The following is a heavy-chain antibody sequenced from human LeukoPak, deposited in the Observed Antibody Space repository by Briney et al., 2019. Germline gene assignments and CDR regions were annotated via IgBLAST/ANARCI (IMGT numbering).Heavy chain of an antibody. D-gene: IGHD5-18*01. V-gene: IGHV4-39*01. Sequence: SETLSLTCTVFGGSISSSTYFWGWIRQPPGKGLEWIGTIHYSGSTYYNPSLKSRVTISLDTPKNHFSLRLSSVTAADTAVYYCARLQYSDYVDYWGQGTLVTVSS. J-gene: IGHJ4*02. CDR2: IHYSGST. CDR3: ARLQYSDYVDY. CDR1: GGSISSSTYF.